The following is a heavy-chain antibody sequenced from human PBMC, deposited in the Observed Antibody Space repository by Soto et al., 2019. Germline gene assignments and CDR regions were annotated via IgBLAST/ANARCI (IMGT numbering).Heavy chain of an antibody. D-gene: IGHD3-3*01. CDR1: GFTFSSYS. CDR2: ISSSSSTI. Sequence: GGSLRLSCAASGFTFSSYSMNWVRQAPGKGLEWVSYISSSSSTIYYADSVRGRFTISRDNAKNSLYLQMNSLRAEDTAVYYCARDYDFWSGYYRNWFDPWGQGTLVTVSS. CDR3: ARDYDFWSGYYRNWFDP. J-gene: IGHJ5*02. V-gene: IGHV3-48*01.